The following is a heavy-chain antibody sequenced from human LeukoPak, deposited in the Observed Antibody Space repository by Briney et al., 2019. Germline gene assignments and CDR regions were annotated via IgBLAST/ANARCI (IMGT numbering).Heavy chain of an antibody. CDR2: IYYTET. V-gene: IGHV4-59*02. D-gene: IGHD7-27*01. CDR1: GGSVSNYY. Sequence: SETLSLTCTVSGGSVSNYYWSWIRQSPGEGLEWIGYIYYTETSYNPSLKSRVTISADTSKNQFSLKLYSVTAADTAVYYCATRKLGNDYWGQGTLVTVSS. J-gene: IGHJ4*02. CDR3: ATRKLGNDY.